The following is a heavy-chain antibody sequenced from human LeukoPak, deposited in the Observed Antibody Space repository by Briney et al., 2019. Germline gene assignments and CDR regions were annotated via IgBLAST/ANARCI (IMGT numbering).Heavy chain of an antibody. J-gene: IGHJ6*03. V-gene: IGHV3-21*01. D-gene: IGHD1-26*01. CDR3: ARDPYNGSYGDDYYYYMDV. CDR1: GFTFSSYS. Sequence: GGSLRLSCAASGFTFSSYSMNWVRQAPGKGLEWVSSISSSSSYIYYADSVKGRFTISRDNAQNSLSLKMNSLTAEYTAVYYCARDPYNGSYGDDYYYYMDVWGKGTTVTISS. CDR2: ISSSSSYI.